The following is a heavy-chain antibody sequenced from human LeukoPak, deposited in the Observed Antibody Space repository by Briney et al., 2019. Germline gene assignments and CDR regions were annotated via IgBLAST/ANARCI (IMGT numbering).Heavy chain of an antibody. V-gene: IGHV3-21*01. CDR2: ISSSSTYI. J-gene: IGHJ4*02. CDR1: GISLSNYA. D-gene: IGHD5-24*01. CDR3: ARGEHKATITGLDS. Sequence: GGSLRLSCVVSGISLSNYAMSWVRQAPGKGLEWVSAISSSSTYIYYADSVKGRFTISRDNAENSVYLQMNGLRAEDTAVYFCARGEHKATITGLDSWGQGTLVTVSS.